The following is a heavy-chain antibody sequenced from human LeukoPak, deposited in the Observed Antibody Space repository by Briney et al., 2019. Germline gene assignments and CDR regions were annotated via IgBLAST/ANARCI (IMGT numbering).Heavy chain of an antibody. J-gene: IGHJ4*02. CDR2: TRVGGET. V-gene: IGHV3-23*01. CDR3: AKGGRARWDYFDY. D-gene: IGHD1-26*01. CDR1: GFIFSSYA. Sequence: GGSLRLSCAASGFIFSSYAMNWVRQAPGKGLEWVSGTRVGGETHYADSVKGRFTISRDNSENTLYLQMNSLRAEDTAVYYCAKGGRARWDYFDYWGQGTLVTVSS.